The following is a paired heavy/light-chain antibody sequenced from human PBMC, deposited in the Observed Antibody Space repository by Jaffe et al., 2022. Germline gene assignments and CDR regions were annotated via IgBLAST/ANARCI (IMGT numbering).Heavy chain of an antibody. J-gene: IGHJ3*02. V-gene: IGHV3-23*01. Sequence: EVHLLESGGGLVQPGGSLRLSCAASGFTFSIYAMSWVRQAPGKGLECVSTVGGSDATTSYADSVKGRFTISRDNSKNALYLQMNNLRAEDTAVYYCVPRSDLAFETWGQGTMVTVSS. CDR1: GFTFSIYA. CDR3: VPRSDLAFET. CDR2: VGGSDATT.
Light chain of an antibody. CDR3: QNYYSTPWT. CDR1: QNVLSSSNNKNY. V-gene: IGKV4-1*01. Sequence: DIVVTQSPDSLAVSLGERATINCKSSQNVLSSSNNKNYLGWYQQKPGQPPRLLIYWASTRESGVPDRFSGSGSGTDFTLTISSLQAEDVAVYYCQNYYSTPWTFGQGTKVEIK. J-gene: IGKJ1*01. CDR2: WAS.